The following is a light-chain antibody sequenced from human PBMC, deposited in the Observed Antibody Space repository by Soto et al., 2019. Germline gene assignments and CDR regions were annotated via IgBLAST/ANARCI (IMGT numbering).Light chain of an antibody. V-gene: IGKV1-27*01. J-gene: IGKJ4*01. Sequence: DIQMTQSPSSLSASVGDRVTITCRASQGIGNYLAWYQQKPGKVPKLLIYAASTLQSGVPSRFSGSGSGKDFTLTISSMQPEDGATYYCQKYDSPPLTFGGGTKVEIK. CDR3: QKYDSPPLT. CDR2: AAS. CDR1: QGIGNY.